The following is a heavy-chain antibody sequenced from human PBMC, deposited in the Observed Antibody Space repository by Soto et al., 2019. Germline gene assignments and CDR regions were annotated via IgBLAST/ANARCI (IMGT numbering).Heavy chain of an antibody. J-gene: IGHJ3*02. CDR2: IYYSGST. CDR1: GGSISSYY. V-gene: IGHV4-59*05. D-gene: IGHD2-2*01. CDR3: ARYVPTKDAFDI. Sequence: SETLSLTCTVSGGSISSYYWSWIRQPPGKGLEWIGSIYYSGSTYYNPSLKSRVTISVDTSKNQFSLKLSSVTAADTAVYYCARYVPTKDAFDIWGQGTMVTVSS.